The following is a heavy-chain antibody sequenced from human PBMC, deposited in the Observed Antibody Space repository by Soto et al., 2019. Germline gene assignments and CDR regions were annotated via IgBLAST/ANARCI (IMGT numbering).Heavy chain of an antibody. D-gene: IGHD4-17*01. CDR1: GGTFSSYT. V-gene: IGHV1-69*02. J-gene: IGHJ1*01. CDR2: IIPILGIA. Sequence: QVQLVQSGAEVKKPGSSVKVSCKASGGTFSSYTISWVRQAPGQGLEWMGRIIPILGIANYAQKFQGRVTITXXKXTXTAYMELSSLRSEDTAVYYCASRPDYGDYEGEYFQHWGQGTLVTVSS. CDR3: ASRPDYGDYEGEYFQH.